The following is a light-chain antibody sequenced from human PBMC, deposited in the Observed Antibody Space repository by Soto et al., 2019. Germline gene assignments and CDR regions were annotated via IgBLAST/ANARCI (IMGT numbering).Light chain of an antibody. V-gene: IGKV3-20*01. Sequence: EIVLTQSPGTLSLSPGERATLSCRASQSVSSSYLAWYQQKPGQAPRLLIYGASSRATGIPDRFSGSVSGTDFTLTISRLEPEDVAVYYFQQYGSSPRTFGQGTKVEIK. CDR2: GAS. J-gene: IGKJ1*01. CDR1: QSVSSSY. CDR3: QQYGSSPRT.